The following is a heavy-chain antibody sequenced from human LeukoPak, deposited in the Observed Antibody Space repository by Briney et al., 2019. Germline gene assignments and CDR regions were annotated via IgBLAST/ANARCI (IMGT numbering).Heavy chain of an antibody. CDR2: INPNSGGT. J-gene: IGHJ5*02. CDR3: ARRTYYDFWSGLKGDNWFDP. V-gene: IGHV1-2*02. Sequence: ASVKVSCKASGYTFTGYYMHWVRQAPGQGLEWMGWINPNSGGTNYAQKFQGRVTMTRDTSISTAYMELSRLRSDDTAVYYCARRTYYDFWSGLKGDNWFDPWGQGTLVTVSS. CDR1: GYTFTGYY. D-gene: IGHD3-3*01.